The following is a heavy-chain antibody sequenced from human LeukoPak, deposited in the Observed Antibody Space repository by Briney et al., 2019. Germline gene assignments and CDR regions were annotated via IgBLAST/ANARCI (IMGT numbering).Heavy chain of an antibody. CDR2: IYYSGST. Sequence: SETPSLTCTVSGGSISSDYWSWIRQTPGKGLEWIGYIYYSGSTNYNPSLKSRVTISVDTSKNQFSLKLSSVTDADTAVYYCARDRYGYTLDYWGQGTLVTVSS. D-gene: IGHD5-24*01. CDR3: ARDRYGYTLDY. J-gene: IGHJ4*02. V-gene: IGHV4-59*01. CDR1: GGSISSDY.